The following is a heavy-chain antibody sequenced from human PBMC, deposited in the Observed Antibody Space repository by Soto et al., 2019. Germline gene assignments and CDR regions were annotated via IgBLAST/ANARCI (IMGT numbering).Heavy chain of an antibody. Sequence: PGGSLRLSCAASGFTFSSYSMNWVRQAPGKGLEWVSCISSGGGTIYYADSVKGRFTISRDNAKNSLYLQMNSLRDEDTAVYYCARDMVGTGNLYYYYGLDVWGQGTTVTVSS. CDR1: GFTFSSYS. D-gene: IGHD6-19*01. CDR3: ARDMVGTGNLYYYYGLDV. J-gene: IGHJ6*02. V-gene: IGHV3-48*02. CDR2: ISSGGGTI.